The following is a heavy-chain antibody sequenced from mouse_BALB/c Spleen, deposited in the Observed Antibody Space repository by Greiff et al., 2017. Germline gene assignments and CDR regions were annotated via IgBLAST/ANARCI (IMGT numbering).Heavy chain of an antibody. D-gene: IGHD2-4*01. V-gene: IGHV5-17*02. CDR3: ARSSMNTTGGFAY. CDR2: ISSGSSTI. J-gene: IGHJ3*01. CDR1: GFTFSSFG. Sequence: EVMLVESGGGLVQPGGSRKLSCAASGFTFSSFGMHWVRQAPEKGLEWVAYISSGSSTIYYADTVKGRFTISRDNPKNTLFLQMTSLRSEDTAMYYCARSSMNTTGGFAYWGQGTLVTVSA.